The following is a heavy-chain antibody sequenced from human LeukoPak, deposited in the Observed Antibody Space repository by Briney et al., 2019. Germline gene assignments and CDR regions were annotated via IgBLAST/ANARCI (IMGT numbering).Heavy chain of an antibody. J-gene: IGHJ6*03. D-gene: IGHD2-15*01. CDR2: ITWNGGSA. CDR3: VRGGGSIRHSYYYYVDV. Sequence: PGGSLRLSCAASGFSFNDYGMSWVRQAPGQGPEWVSGITWNGGSADYAASVKGRFTISRDNARNSLYLQMNSLRDEDTALYYCVRGGGSIRHSYYYYVDVWGKGTSVTVSS. CDR1: GFSFNDYG. V-gene: IGHV3-20*04.